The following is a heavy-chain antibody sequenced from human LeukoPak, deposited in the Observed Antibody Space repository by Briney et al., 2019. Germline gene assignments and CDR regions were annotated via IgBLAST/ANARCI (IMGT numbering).Heavy chain of an antibody. D-gene: IGHD2-2*01. Sequence: SETLSLTCTVSGGSISSYYWSWIRQPPGKGLEWIGYIYYSGSTNYNPSLKSRVTISVDTSKNQFSLKLSSVTAADTAVYYCASALLASSIDYWGQGTLVTVSS. CDR3: ASALLASSIDY. CDR2: IYYSGST. V-gene: IGHV4-59*01. J-gene: IGHJ4*02. CDR1: GGSISSYY.